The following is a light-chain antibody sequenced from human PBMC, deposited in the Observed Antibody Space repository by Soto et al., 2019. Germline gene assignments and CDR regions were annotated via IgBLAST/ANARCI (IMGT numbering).Light chain of an antibody. CDR3: QQTYSTPT. J-gene: IGKJ1*01. CDR2: SAS. CDR1: QNIIHY. Sequence: DIQMTQSPSSLSASVGDRVTITCRATQNIIHYLKWYQQKPGKAPNLLIYSASTLQHGVPSRFSGSVYGTYFAHTISILQPADFATDYCQQTYSTPTFGQGTDVEIK. V-gene: IGKV1-39*01.